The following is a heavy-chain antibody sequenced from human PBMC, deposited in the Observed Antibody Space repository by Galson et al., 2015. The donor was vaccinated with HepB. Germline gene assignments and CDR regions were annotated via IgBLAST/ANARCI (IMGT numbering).Heavy chain of an antibody. D-gene: IGHD3-22*01. J-gene: IGHJ3*02. V-gene: IGHV1-46*01. CDR3: AREIRNYYDSSEVIHQDPLGI. CDR1: GYTFTSYY. CDR2: INPSGGST. Sequence: SVKVSCKASGYTFTSYYMHWVRQAPGQGLEWMGIINPSGGSTSYAQKFQGRVTMTRDTSTSTVYMELSSLRSEDTAVYYCAREIRNYYDSSEVIHQDPLGIWGQGTMVTVSS.